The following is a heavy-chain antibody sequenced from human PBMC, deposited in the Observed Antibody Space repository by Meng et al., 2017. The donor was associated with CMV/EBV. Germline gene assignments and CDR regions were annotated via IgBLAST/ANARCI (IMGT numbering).Heavy chain of an antibody. CDR3: ARDGFSRDNTMVRGVIITVVHYYYGMDV. CDR2: INQDGSDK. CDR1: AFTYINYW. J-gene: IGHJ6*02. D-gene: IGHD3-10*01. Sequence: GGSLRLSCAASAFTYINYWMMWVRQAPGKGLEWVANINQDGSDKYYVDSVKGRFTISRDNAEKSLYLQMSSLRAEDTAVYYCARDGFSRDNTMVRGVIITVVHYYYGMDVWGQGTTVTVSS. V-gene: IGHV3-7*01.